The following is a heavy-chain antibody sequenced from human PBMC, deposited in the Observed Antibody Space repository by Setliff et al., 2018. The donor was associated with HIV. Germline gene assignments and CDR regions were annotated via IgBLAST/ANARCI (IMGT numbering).Heavy chain of an antibody. D-gene: IGHD3-16*01. CDR1: GFTFSTYW. CDR3: ARDLWYDGYFDY. J-gene: IGHJ4*02. Sequence: LSLSCAASGFTFSTYWMSWVRQAPGKGLEWVANIKQDGSEKNYVDSVKGRFTISRDNAKNSLYLQMNSLRAEDTAVYYCARDLWYDGYFDYWGQGTLVTVSS. CDR2: IKQDGSEK. V-gene: IGHV3-7*03.